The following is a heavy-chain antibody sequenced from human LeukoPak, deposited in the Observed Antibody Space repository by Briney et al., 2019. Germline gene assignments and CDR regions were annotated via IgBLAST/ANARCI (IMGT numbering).Heavy chain of an antibody. V-gene: IGHV3-13*01. CDR1: GFTLGRHD. CDR2: LASGSQT. Sequence: GGSLRLSCTASGFTLGRHDMHWVRQTTGEGLEWVAALASGSQTFYAGSVKGRFTVSREDAKNSLYLQMNSLRAGDTAVYYCVREARGYHYAYFDYWGQGTLVTVSS. D-gene: IGHD5-18*01. J-gene: IGHJ4*02. CDR3: VREARGYHYAYFDY.